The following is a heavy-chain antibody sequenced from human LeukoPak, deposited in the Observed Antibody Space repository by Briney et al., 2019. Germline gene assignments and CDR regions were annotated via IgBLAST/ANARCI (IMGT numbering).Heavy chain of an antibody. J-gene: IGHJ4*02. D-gene: IGHD3-22*01. CDR2: FYSGGST. CDR1: GFTVRSNY. CDR3: ARISYDSSGYYFDY. V-gene: IGHV3-53*01. Sequence: PGGSLRLSCAASGFTVRSNYMSWGRQAPGKGLEWVSVFYSGGSTYYADSVKGRFTISRDNSKNTLYLQKNSLRAEDRAVYYCARISYDSSGYYFDYWGQGTLVTVSS.